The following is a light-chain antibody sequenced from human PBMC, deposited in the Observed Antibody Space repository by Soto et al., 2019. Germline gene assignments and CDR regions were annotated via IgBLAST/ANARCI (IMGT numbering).Light chain of an antibody. CDR3: QQFKDYVWT. V-gene: IGKV1-5*01. CDR1: HNIERY. J-gene: IGKJ1*01. Sequence: DIQMTQSPSTLSASVGDRVTITCRASHNIERYMAWYQQKPGRAPSLIIYDASTLERGVPSRFSGSGSGTEFTLIISNLQPDDFATYYCQQFKDYVWTFGQGTKVDNK. CDR2: DAS.